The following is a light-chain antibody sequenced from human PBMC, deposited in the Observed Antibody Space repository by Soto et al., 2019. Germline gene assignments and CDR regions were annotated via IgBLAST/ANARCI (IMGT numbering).Light chain of an antibody. CDR3: QQRTTWPT. CDR2: DVS. CDR1: QGVTSS. Sequence: EIVLTQSPATLSLSPGDRATLSCRASQGVTSSLAWFQQKPGQAPRLLIYDVSRRATAIPARFSGSGSWTDFTLTISSLEPEDFAVYYCQQRTTWPTFGGGTKVEIK. J-gene: IGKJ4*01. V-gene: IGKV3-11*01.